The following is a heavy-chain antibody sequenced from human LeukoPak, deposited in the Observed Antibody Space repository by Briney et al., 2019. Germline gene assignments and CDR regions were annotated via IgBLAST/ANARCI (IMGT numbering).Heavy chain of an antibody. J-gene: IGHJ4*02. CDR3: AREGAGLVGDFPITTY. D-gene: IGHD3-10*01. CDR1: GYTFTSYG. CDR2: ISAYNGNT. V-gene: IGHV1-18*04. Sequence: ASVKVSCKASGYTFTSYGISWVRQAPGQGLEWMGWISAYNGNTNYAQKLQGRVTMTTDTSTSTAYMELRSLRSDDTAVYYCAREGAGLVGDFPITTYWGQGSLATVSS.